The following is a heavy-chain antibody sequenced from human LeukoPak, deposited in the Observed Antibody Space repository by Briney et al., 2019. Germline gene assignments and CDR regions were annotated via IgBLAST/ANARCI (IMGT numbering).Heavy chain of an antibody. D-gene: IGHD6-19*01. J-gene: IGHJ4*02. CDR3: AKTLQQWLVRVYFDY. Sequence: GSSLRLSCAAAGFTFGAFGIRWVRQAPGKWLELVSAISGSGGSTYYADSVKGRFTISRDNSKNTLYLQMNSLRAEDTAVYYCAKTLQQWLVRVYFDYWGQGTLVTVSS. V-gene: IGHV3-23*01. CDR1: GFTFGAFG. CDR2: ISGSGGST.